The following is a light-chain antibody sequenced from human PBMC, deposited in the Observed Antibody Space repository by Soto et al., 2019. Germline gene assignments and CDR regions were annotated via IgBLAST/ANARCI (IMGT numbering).Light chain of an antibody. Sequence: EIMMTQSPDTMSVSPWESVALSCRASQGISRDLAWYQKKPGQVPRLLMYHASTRAPGIPARFSGSGSGTEFTLTISSLQSEDFAIYYCQQYNDGSRTFGQGTKVDIQ. CDR2: HAS. CDR3: QQYNDGSRT. J-gene: IGKJ1*01. V-gene: IGKV3-15*01. CDR1: QGISRD.